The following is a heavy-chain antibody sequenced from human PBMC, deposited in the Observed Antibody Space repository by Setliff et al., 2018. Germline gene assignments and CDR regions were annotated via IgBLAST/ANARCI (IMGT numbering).Heavy chain of an antibody. J-gene: IGHJ1*01. CDR3: SRLVRYCTTIACQTLSGGEV. CDR1: GYMFKSYG. V-gene: IGHV1-18*04. D-gene: IGHD2-8*01. Sequence: ASVKVSCKASGYMFKSYGINWMRQAPGQGLEWVGWISPYTGNTYSAQRFQGRVTLTTDTSTSTAYMELRSLGSDDTAVYYCSRLVRYCTTIACQTLSGGEVWGQGTLVTVSS. CDR2: ISPYTGNT.